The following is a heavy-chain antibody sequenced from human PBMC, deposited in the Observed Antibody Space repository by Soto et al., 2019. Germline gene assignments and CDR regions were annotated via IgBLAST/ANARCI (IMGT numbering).Heavy chain of an antibody. V-gene: IGHV4-34*01. CDR2: INHSGST. Sequence: QVQLQQWGAGLLKPSETLSLTCAVYGGSFSGYYWSWIRQPPGKGLEWIGEINHSGSTNYNPSLKSRVTISVDTSKNQFSLKLSSVTAADTAVYYCARRPYYYGSGKHFDYWGQGTLVTVSS. J-gene: IGHJ4*02. CDR1: GGSFSGYY. CDR3: ARRPYYYGSGKHFDY. D-gene: IGHD3-10*01.